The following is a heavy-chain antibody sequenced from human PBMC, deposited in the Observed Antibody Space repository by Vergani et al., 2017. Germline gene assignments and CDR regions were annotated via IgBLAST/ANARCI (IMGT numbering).Heavy chain of an antibody. D-gene: IGHD3-22*01. CDR2: IHPADSDT. CDR3: ATLYGRDSSGSKYFDY. CDR1: GYSFTNYW. Sequence: EVQLVQSGAEVKKPGESLKISCQISGYSFTNYWIGWVRQMPGKGLEWMGIIHPADSDTRYSSSFQGQVTISVDKSISTAYLQRCSLRASDSAMYYCATLYGRDSSGSKYFDYWGQGTLVTVSS. J-gene: IGHJ4*02. V-gene: IGHV5-51*01.